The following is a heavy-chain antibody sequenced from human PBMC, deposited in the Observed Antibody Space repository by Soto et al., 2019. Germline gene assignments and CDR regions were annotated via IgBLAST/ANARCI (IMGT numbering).Heavy chain of an antibody. CDR2: MNPNSGNT. CDR3: ARGWVVGSSGWYFIDYYYGMDV. Sequence: GASVKVSCKASGYTFTSYDINWVRQATGQGLEWMGWMNPNSGNTGYAQKFQGRVTMTRNTSISTAYMELSSLRSEDTAVYYCARGWVVGSSGWYFIDYYYGMDVWGQGTTVTVSS. J-gene: IGHJ6*02. V-gene: IGHV1-8*01. CDR1: GYTFTSYD. D-gene: IGHD6-19*01.